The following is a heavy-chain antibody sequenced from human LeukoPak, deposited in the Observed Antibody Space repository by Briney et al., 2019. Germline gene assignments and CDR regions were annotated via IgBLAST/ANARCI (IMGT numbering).Heavy chain of an antibody. D-gene: IGHD3-22*01. J-gene: IGHJ3*02. CDR1: GIAFSKDW. V-gene: IGHV3-15*01. CDR3: TNFNDRDAFDI. CDR2: IKSKTDGGTT. Sequence: GGSLRLTCAASGIAFSKDWMNWVRQAPGKGLEWVGRIKSKTDGGTTDCAAPVKGRFTISRDDSKNTLYLQMDSLKTEDTAVYYCTNFNDRDAFDIWGQGTMVTVSS.